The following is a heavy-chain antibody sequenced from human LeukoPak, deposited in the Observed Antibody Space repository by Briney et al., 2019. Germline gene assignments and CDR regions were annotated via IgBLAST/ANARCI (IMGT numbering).Heavy chain of an antibody. V-gene: IGHV1-2*02. Sequence: ASVKVSCKASGYIFTDYYIHWVRQAPGQGLEWMGWMNPNGGIDYAQKFHGGVTLTRDTSITTAYMELSSLRSDDTAVYFCARGGKGLQLIGSFYDYWGQGTLVTVSS. CDR1: GYIFTDYY. CDR3: ARGGKGLQLIGSFYDY. D-gene: IGHD1-1*01. J-gene: IGHJ4*02. CDR2: MNPNGGI.